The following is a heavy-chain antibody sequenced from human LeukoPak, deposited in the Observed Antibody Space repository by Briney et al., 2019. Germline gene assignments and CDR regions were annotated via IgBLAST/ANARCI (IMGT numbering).Heavy chain of an antibody. CDR1: GFTFDSSA. J-gene: IGHJ6*02. CDR2: ITDTGDST. D-gene: IGHD6-13*01. Sequence: GGSLRLSCAASGFTFDSSAMSWVRQAPGKGLEWVSTITDTGDSTHYADSVKGRFTISRDNSKNTLYLQMNSLRAEDTAVYYCAKGRIAAAGLYYYYGMDVWGQGTTVTVSS. V-gene: IGHV3-23*01. CDR3: AKGRIAAAGLYYYYGMDV.